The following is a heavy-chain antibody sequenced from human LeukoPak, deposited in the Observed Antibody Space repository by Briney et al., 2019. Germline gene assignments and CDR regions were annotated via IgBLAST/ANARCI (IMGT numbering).Heavy chain of an antibody. CDR1: GYTFTSYG. CDR3: ARDPSGSGWYQPFDY. Sequence: ASVKVSCTASGYTFTSYGISWVRQAPGQGLEWMGWISAYNGNTNYAQKLQGRGTMTTDTSTSTAYMELRSLGSDDTAVYYCARDPSGSGWYQPFDYWGQGTLVTVSS. V-gene: IGHV1-18*01. J-gene: IGHJ4*02. CDR2: ISAYNGNT. D-gene: IGHD6-19*01.